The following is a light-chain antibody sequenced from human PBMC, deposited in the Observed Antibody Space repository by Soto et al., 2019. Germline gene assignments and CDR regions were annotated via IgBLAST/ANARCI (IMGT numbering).Light chain of an antibody. J-gene: IGKJ2*01. CDR1: QSISSW. CDR3: QRYGSSSYT. Sequence: DIQMTQSPSTLSASVGDRVTITCRASQSISSWLAWYQQKPGKAPKLLIYGASSRATGIPDRFSGSGSGTDFTLTISRLEPEDFAVYYCQRYGSSSYTFGQGTKLEIK. CDR2: GAS. V-gene: IGKV1-5*01.